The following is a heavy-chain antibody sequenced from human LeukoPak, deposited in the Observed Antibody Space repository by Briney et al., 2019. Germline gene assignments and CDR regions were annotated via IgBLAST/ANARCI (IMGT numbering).Heavy chain of an antibody. CDR1: GGSINTGGNY. J-gene: IGHJ4*02. CDR2: VYYYRGST. D-gene: IGHD3-22*01. Sequence: SETLSLTCTVSGGSINTGGNYWSWIRQHPGKGLEWIGYVYYYRGSTHYTPSLKSRLTISIDTSKNQFSLRLSSVTAADTAVYFCARLFASGGYYYPDYWGQGTLVTVSS. V-gene: IGHV4-31*03. CDR3: ARLFASGGYYYPDY.